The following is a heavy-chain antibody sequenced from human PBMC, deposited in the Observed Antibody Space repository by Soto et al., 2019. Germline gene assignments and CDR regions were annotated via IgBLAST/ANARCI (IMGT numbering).Heavy chain of an antibody. V-gene: IGHV4-34*01. CDR1: GGFVTSGSYY. Sequence: QVQLQQWGARLLKPSETLSLTCAVYGGFVTSGSYYWSWIRQPPGKGLEWIGEMSHSGGAHFNPSLKSRVTISVDTSKNQFTLKMSSVTAADTALYYCARVERGTATTVVDAFDIWGPGTMVIVSS. CDR2: MSHSGGA. CDR3: ARVERGTATTVVDAFDI. D-gene: IGHD1-1*01. J-gene: IGHJ3*02.